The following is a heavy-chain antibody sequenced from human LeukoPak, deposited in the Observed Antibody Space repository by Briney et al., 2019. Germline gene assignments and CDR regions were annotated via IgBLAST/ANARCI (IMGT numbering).Heavy chain of an antibody. V-gene: IGHV3-30-3*01. CDR1: RFTFSSYA. CDR3: ARDTITMIVLVNYYFDY. Sequence: HTGGSLRLSCAASRFTFSSYAMHWVRQAPGKGLEWVAVISYDGSNKYYADSVKGRFTISRDNSKNTLYLQMNSLRAEDTAVYYCARDTITMIVLVNYYFDYWGQGTLVTVSS. CDR2: ISYDGSNK. J-gene: IGHJ4*02. D-gene: IGHD3-22*01.